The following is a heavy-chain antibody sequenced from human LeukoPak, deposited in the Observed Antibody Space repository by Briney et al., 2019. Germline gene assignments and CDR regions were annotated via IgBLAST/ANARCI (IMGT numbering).Heavy chain of an antibody. Sequence: SETLSLTCAVYGGSFSGYYWSWIRQPPGKRLEWIGEINHSGSTNYNPSLKSRVTISVDTSKNQFSLKLSSVTAADTAVYYCARAENYYDSSGYTLGAFDIWGQGTMVTVSS. J-gene: IGHJ3*02. CDR2: INHSGST. CDR3: ARAENYYDSSGYTLGAFDI. CDR1: GGSFSGYY. V-gene: IGHV4-34*01. D-gene: IGHD3-22*01.